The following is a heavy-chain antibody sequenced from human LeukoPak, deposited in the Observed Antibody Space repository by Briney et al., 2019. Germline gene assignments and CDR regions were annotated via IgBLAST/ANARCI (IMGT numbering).Heavy chain of an antibody. CDR2: IKQDGSEK. CDR3: AALAVAGTVIFDY. Sequence: GGSLRLSCAASGFTFSNYWMGWVRQAPGKGLEWVANIKQDGSEKRYVDPVKGRFTISRDNAKNSLYLQMNSLRAEDTAVYYCAALAVAGTVIFDYWGQGTLVTVSS. J-gene: IGHJ4*02. V-gene: IGHV3-7*01. CDR1: GFTFSNYW. D-gene: IGHD6-19*01.